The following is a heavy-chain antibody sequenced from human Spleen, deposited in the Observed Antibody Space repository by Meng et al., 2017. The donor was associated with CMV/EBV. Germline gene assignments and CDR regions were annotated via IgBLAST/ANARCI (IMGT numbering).Heavy chain of an antibody. V-gene: IGHV3-30*04. CDR3: AREKSGAVAGNDF. Sequence: ASGFTFSIYAMHWVRQAPGKGLEWVAVMSFDGSDKYYTDSVKGRFTISRDNSKSTLYLQMNSLRAEDTAVYYCAREKSGAVAGNDFWGQGTLVTVSS. CDR2: MSFDGSDK. CDR1: GFTFSIYA. D-gene: IGHD6-19*01. J-gene: IGHJ4*02.